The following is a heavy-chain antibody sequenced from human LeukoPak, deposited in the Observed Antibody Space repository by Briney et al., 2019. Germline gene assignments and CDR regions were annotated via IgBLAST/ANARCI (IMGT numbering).Heavy chain of an antibody. V-gene: IGHV1-18*01. CDR2: ISAYNGNT. CDR3: AREEISDDSSGYYLYYFDY. D-gene: IGHD3-22*01. Sequence: GASVKVSCKASGYTFTSYDINWVRQATGQGLEWMGWISAYNGNTNYAQKLQGRVTMTTDTSTSTAYMELKSLRSDDTAVYYCAREEISDDSSGYYLYYFDYWGQGTLVTVSS. CDR1: GYTFTSYD. J-gene: IGHJ4*02.